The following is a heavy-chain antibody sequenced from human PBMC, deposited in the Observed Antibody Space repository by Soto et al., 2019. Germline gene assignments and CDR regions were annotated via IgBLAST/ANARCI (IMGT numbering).Heavy chain of an antibody. CDR3: ARHPGPEYYDFWSGYSFGMDV. Sequence: PGESLKISCKGSGYSFTSYWIGWVRQMPGKGLEWMGITYPGDSDTRYSPSFQGQVTISADKSISTAYLQWSSLKASDTAMYYCARHPGPEYYDFWSGYSFGMDVWGQGTTVTVSS. J-gene: IGHJ6*02. CDR1: GYSFTSYW. D-gene: IGHD3-3*01. CDR2: TYPGDSDT. V-gene: IGHV5-51*01.